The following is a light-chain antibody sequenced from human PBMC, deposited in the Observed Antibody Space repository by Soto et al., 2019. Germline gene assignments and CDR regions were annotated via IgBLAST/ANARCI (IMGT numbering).Light chain of an antibody. Sequence: EIGLTQSPGTLSLSPGERATLSCRASQSVSSSYLAWYQQKPGQAPRLLIYGASSRDTGIPDRFSGSGSGTDFTLTISRLEPEDFAVYYCQQYGSSLLTFGPGTKVDIK. CDR3: QQYGSSLLT. CDR2: GAS. J-gene: IGKJ3*01. CDR1: QSVSSSY. V-gene: IGKV3-20*01.